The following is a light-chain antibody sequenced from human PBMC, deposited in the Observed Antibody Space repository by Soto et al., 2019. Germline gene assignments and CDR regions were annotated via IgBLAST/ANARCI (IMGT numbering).Light chain of an antibody. J-gene: IGKJ5*01. CDR3: QQSYSYSPGT. CDR1: ESISTF. V-gene: IGKV1-39*01. Sequence: DIQLTQSPSSLSASVGDRVTMTCRASESISTFLNWYQHKPGKAPRLLISAASRLQRGVPPRFSGSGSGTEFTLTTNSLRPEDFAAYCCQQSYSYSPGTVGPGTRLE. CDR2: AAS.